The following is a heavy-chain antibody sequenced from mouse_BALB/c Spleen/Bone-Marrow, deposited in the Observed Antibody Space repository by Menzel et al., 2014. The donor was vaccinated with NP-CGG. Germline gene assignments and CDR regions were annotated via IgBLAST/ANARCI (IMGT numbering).Heavy chain of an antibody. CDR1: GFSLTGYG. Sequence: VQLQQSGPGLVAPSQSLSITCTVSGFSLTGYGLNWVRQPPGKGLEWLGMIWGDGSTDYNSALKSRLSISKDNSKSQVFLKMNSLQTDDTARYYCARVHYYAMDYWGQGTSVTVSS. CDR3: ARVHYYAMDY. CDR2: IWGDGST. J-gene: IGHJ4*01. V-gene: IGHV2-6-7*01.